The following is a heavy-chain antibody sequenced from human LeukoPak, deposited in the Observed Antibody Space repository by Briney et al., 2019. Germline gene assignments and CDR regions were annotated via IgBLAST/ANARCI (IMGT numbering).Heavy chain of an antibody. J-gene: IGHJ5*02. Sequence: PSQTLSLTCTVSGGSISSGDYYWSWIRQPPGKGLEWIGYIYYSGSTYHNPSLKSRVTTSIDTSKNQFSLKMSSVTAADTAVYYCVREVKGYGSSWYQNWFDPWGQGTLVTVSS. V-gene: IGHV4-30-4*01. CDR1: GGSISSGDYY. CDR2: IYYSGST. CDR3: VREVKGYGSSWYQNWFDP. D-gene: IGHD6-13*01.